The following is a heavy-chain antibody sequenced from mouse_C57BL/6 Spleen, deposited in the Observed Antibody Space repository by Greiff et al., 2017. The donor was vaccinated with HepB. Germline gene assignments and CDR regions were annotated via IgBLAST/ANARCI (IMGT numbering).Heavy chain of an antibody. CDR3: VRGETGEVFAY. CDR1: GYSFTGYY. D-gene: IGHD4-1*01. Sequence: VQLQQSGPELVKPGASVKISCKASGYSFTGYYMNWVKQSPEKSLEWIGEINTSTGGTTYNQKFKAKATLTVDKSSSTAYMQLKSLTSEYSAVYYCVRGETGEVFAYWGQGTLVTVSA. V-gene: IGHV1-42*01. J-gene: IGHJ3*01. CDR2: INTSTGGT.